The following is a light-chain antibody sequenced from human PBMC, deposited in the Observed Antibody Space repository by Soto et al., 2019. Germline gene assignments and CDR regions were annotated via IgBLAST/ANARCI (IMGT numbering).Light chain of an antibody. CDR3: HQYDSWT. J-gene: IGKJ1*01. Sequence: EIVFTQSPGTLSLSPGGRATISCRASQSFNSIYLAWYQQKPGQAPRLLIYGASSRATGIPDRFSGSGSGTDFTLTISRLEPEDFAVYYCHQYDSWTFGQGTKV. CDR2: GAS. CDR1: QSFNSIY. V-gene: IGKV3-20*01.